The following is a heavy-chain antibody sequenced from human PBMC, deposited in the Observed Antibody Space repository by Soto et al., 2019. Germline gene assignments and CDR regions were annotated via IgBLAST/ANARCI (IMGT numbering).Heavy chain of an antibody. Sequence: EVQLVETGGGLIQPGGSLRLSCAASGFTVSSNYMSWVRQAPGKGLEWVSVIYSGGSTYYADSVKGRFTISRDNSKNTLYLQMNSLRAEDTAVYYCAREWGSTAVAGMRAFDIWGQGTMVTVSS. CDR1: GFTVSSNY. D-gene: IGHD6-19*01. CDR2: IYSGGST. V-gene: IGHV3-53*02. CDR3: AREWGSTAVAGMRAFDI. J-gene: IGHJ3*02.